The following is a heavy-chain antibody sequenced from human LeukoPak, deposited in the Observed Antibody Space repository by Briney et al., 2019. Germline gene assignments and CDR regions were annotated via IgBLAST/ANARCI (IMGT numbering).Heavy chain of an antibody. CDR1: GFTFSSYD. Sequence: GGSLRLSCAASGFTFSSYDMHWVRQATGQGLEWVSAIGTAGDTYYPGSVKGRFTISRENAKNSLYLQMNSLRAEDTAVYYCARGQYSSSWYISYYYYYGMDVWGQGTTVTVSS. CDR3: ARGQYSSSWYISYYYYYGMDV. CDR2: IGTAGDT. J-gene: IGHJ6*02. D-gene: IGHD6-13*01. V-gene: IGHV3-13*01.